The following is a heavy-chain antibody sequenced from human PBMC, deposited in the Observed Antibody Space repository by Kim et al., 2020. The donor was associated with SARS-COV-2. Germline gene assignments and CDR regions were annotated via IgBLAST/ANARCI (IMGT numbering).Heavy chain of an antibody. CDR1: GGTFSSYF. Sequence: SVKVSCKASGGTFSSYFINWVRQAPGQGLEWMGWIIPMFGRANYGQEFQGRVTITADESTNTAYLELSSLRSDDTAVYYCARVTGRSSGASFIFFDIWGQGTLVTVSS. D-gene: IGHD3-10*01. CDR3: ARVTGRSSGASFIFFDI. V-gene: IGHV1-69*13. CDR2: IIPMFGRA. J-gene: IGHJ4*02.